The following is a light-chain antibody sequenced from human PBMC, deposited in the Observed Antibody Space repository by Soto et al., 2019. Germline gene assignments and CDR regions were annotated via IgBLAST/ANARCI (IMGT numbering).Light chain of an antibody. CDR2: KAS. CDR1: QSISNW. CDR3: TQYHLSWT. Sequence: DIQMTQSPSTLPASVGDRVTITCRASQSISNWLAWYQQKPGKVPKLLIYKASSLESGVPSRFSGSGYGTEFSLTNSSMPPDDFATYYCTQYHLSWTFGQGTKVEIK. J-gene: IGKJ1*01. V-gene: IGKV1-5*03.